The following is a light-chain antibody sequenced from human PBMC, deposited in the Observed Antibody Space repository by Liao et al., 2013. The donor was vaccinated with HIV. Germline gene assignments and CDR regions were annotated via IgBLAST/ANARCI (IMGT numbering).Light chain of an antibody. CDR3: QAWDISTNYV. V-gene: IGLV3-1*01. J-gene: IGLJ1*01. Sequence: SYELTQPPSVSVSPGQTATITCSGDKLGDKYASWYQQRPGQSPILVIYQDTKRPSGISDRFSGSNSGNTATLTISGTQALDEADYYCQAWDISTNYVFGTGTRVTVL. CDR2: QDT. CDR1: KLGDKY.